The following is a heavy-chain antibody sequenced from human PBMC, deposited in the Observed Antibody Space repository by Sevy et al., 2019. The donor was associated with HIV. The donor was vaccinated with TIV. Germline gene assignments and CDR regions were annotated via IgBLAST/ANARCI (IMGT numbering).Heavy chain of an antibody. CDR2: IYPGDSDT. Sequence: GESLKIPCKGSGYSFTSYWIGWVRQMPGKGLEWMGIIYPGDSDTRYSPSFQGQVTISADKSISTAYLQWSSLKASDTAMYYCARTPRGYSGYDLPDYWGQGTLVTVSS. J-gene: IGHJ4*02. CDR3: ARTPRGYSGYDLPDY. D-gene: IGHD5-12*01. V-gene: IGHV5-51*01. CDR1: GYSFTSYW.